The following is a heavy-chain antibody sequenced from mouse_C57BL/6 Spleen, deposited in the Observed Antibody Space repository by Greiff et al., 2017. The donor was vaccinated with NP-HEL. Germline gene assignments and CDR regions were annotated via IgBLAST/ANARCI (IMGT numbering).Heavy chain of an antibody. J-gene: IGHJ4*01. CDR2: ISDGGSYT. CDR3: ARVLTGTNYAMDY. Sequence: EVQVVESGGGLVKPGGSLKLSCAASGFTFSSYAMSWVRQTPEKRLEWVATISDGGSYTYYPDNVKGRFTISRDNAKNNLYLQMSHLKSEDTAMYYCARVLTGTNYAMDYWGQGTSVTVSS. CDR1: GFTFSSYA. D-gene: IGHD4-1*01. V-gene: IGHV5-4*01.